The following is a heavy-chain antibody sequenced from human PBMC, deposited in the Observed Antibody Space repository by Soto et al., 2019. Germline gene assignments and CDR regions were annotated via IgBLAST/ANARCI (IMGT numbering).Heavy chain of an antibody. V-gene: IGHV4-59*08. J-gene: IGHJ4*02. CDR3: AGSPGSSSLFDY. CDR1: GGSISAYY. CDR2: IYYSGST. D-gene: IGHD6-13*01. Sequence: SETLSLTCSVSGGSISAYYWSWIRQPPGKGLEWIGYIYYSGSTNYNPSLKSRVTISVDTSKNQFSLRLSSVTAADTAVYYCAGSPGSSSLFDYWGQGTLVTVSS.